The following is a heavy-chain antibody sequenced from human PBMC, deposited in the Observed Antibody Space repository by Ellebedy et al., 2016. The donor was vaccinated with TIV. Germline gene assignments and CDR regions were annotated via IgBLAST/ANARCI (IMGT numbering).Heavy chain of an antibody. J-gene: IGHJ4*02. CDR3: ARGVPLVVLDY. D-gene: IGHD3-9*01. CDR2: VNHSGST. Sequence: MPSETLSLTCAVYGESFSDYHWTWIRQPPGKGLQWIGEVNHSGSTNYNPSLKSRAAISIDTSKNQFSLNLSSVTAADTAVYYCARGVPLVVLDYWGQGILATVSS. CDR1: GESFSDYH. V-gene: IGHV4-34*01.